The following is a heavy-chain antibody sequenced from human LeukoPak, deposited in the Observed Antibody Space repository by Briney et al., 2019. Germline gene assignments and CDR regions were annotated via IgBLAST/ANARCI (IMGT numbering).Heavy chain of an antibody. Sequence: KVSCKXSGGTFSSYAISWVRQAPGQGLEWMGGIIPIFGTANYAQKFQGRVTITTDESTSTAYMELSSLGSEDTAVYYCAKVHRWGIAARPNYYYYYYMDVWGKGTTVTVSS. CDR3: AKVHRWGIAARPNYYYYYYMDV. CDR2: IIPIFGTA. CDR1: GGTFSSYA. J-gene: IGHJ6*03. V-gene: IGHV1-69*05. D-gene: IGHD6-6*01.